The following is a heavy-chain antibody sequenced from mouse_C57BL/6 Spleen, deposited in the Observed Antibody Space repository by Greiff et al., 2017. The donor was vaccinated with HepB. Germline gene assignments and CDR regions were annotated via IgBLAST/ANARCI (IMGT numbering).Heavy chain of an antibody. CDR1: GISITTGNYR. CDR3: ARASFYAMDY. CDR2: IYYSGTI. V-gene: IGHV3-5*01. J-gene: IGHJ4*01. D-gene: IGHD1-2*01. Sequence: EVQLQQSGPGLVKPSQTVFLTCTVTGISITTGNYRWSWIRQFPGNKLEWIGYIYYSGTITYKPSLTSRTTITRDTPKNPFFLEMNSLTAEDTATYYCARASFYAMDYWGQGTSVTVSS.